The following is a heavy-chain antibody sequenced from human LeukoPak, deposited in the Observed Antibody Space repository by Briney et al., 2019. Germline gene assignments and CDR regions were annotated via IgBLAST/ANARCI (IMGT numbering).Heavy chain of an antibody. D-gene: IGHD6-13*01. CDR3: ARGDSSSWGWFDP. V-gene: IGHV1-2*04. CDR1: GYTFTGYY. CDR2: INPNSGGT. J-gene: IGHJ5*02. Sequence: GASVKVSCKASGYTFTGYYMHWVRQAPGQGLEWMGWINPNSGGTNYAQKFQGWVTMTRDTSISTAYMELSRLRSDDTAVYYCARGDSSSWGWFDPRGQGTLVTVSS.